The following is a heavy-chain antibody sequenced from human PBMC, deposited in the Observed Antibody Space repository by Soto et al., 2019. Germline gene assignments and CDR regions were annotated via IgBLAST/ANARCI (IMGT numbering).Heavy chain of an antibody. CDR3: ARGVGSGSYYNQYNWFDP. J-gene: IGHJ5*02. CDR1: GYTFPNFG. Sequence: QVQLVQSGGEVKKPGASVKVSCRASGYTFPNFGISWVRQAPGQGVEWMGWISVYNGNTKYAQKVQGRVTMTTDTSTSTAYMELRSLRSDDTAVYYCARGVGSGSYYNQYNWFDPWGQGTLVTVSS. D-gene: IGHD3-10*01. CDR2: ISVYNGNT. V-gene: IGHV1-18*01.